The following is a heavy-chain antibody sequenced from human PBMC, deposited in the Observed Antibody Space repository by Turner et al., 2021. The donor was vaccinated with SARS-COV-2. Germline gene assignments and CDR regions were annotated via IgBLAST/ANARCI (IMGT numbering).Heavy chain of an antibody. CDR2: IKQDGSQK. V-gene: IGHV3-7*01. D-gene: IGHD3-3*01. CDR3: ATRPADERYYGVFDY. Sequence: EVQLLESGGGLVQPGGSLRLSCAASGFTFSSHWMSWVRQAPGKGLEWVANIKQDGSQKDCVDSVRGRFTISRDNDLQMNSLRVEDTAVYYCATRPADERYYGVFDYWGQGSLVTVSS. CDR1: GFTFSSHW. J-gene: IGHJ4*02.